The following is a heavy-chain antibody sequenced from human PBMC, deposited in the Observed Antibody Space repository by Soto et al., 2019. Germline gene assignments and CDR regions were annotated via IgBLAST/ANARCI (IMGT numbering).Heavy chain of an antibody. CDR2: ISGSGGST. V-gene: IGHV3-23*01. CDR3: AKRVQLWLPGYYYGMDV. D-gene: IGHD5-18*01. Sequence: GSLRLSCAASGFTFSDYYMSWIRQAPGKGLEWVSYISGSGGSTYYADSVKGRFTISRDNSKNTLYLQMNSLRAEDTAVYYCAKRVQLWLPGYYYGMDVWGQGTTVTVSS. J-gene: IGHJ6*02. CDR1: GFTFSDYY.